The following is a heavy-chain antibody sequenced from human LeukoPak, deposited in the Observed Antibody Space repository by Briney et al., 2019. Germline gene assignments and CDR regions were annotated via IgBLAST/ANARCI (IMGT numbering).Heavy chain of an antibody. CDR3: ASHPHRWWLFYWFDP. J-gene: IGHJ5*02. D-gene: IGHD2-21*01. Sequence: PSETLSLTCTVSGYSISSGYYWGWIRQPPGKGLEWIGSIYHSGSTYYNPSLKSRVTISVDTSKNQFSLKLSSVTAADTAVYYCASHPHRWWLFYWFDPWGQGTLVTVSS. V-gene: IGHV4-38-2*02. CDR2: IYHSGST. CDR1: GYSISSGYY.